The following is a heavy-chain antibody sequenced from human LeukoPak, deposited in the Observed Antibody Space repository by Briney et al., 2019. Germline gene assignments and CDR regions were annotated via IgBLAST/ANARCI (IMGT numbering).Heavy chain of an antibody. V-gene: IGHV3-66*01. CDR1: GFTVSSNY. D-gene: IGHD6-13*01. Sequence: PGGSLRLSCAASGFTVSSNYMSWVRQAPGKGLEWVSIIYSGGTTYYADSVKGRFTISRDNSKNTLYLQMNSLRAEDTAVYYCARDLHSSSWSFDYWGQGTLVTVSS. CDR2: IYSGGTT. J-gene: IGHJ4*02. CDR3: ARDLHSSSWSFDY.